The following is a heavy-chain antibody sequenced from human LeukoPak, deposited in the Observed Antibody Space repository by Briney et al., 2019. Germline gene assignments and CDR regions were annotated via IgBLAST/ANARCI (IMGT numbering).Heavy chain of an antibody. J-gene: IGHJ4*02. D-gene: IGHD2-2*01. CDR1: GFAFDEQG. Sequence: GGSLRLSCTASGFAFDEQGMSWLRQFPGKGRDGVSGINWSGGSTGYADPLRGRFTISRDNAKNSLYLQMDSLRAEDTALYYCARAPITSPFYFDYWGQGTLVTVSS. CDR2: INWSGGST. CDR3: ARAPITSPFYFDY. V-gene: IGHV3-20*04.